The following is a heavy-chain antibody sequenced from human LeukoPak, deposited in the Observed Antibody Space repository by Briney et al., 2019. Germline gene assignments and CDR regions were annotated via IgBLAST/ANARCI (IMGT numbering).Heavy chain of an antibody. V-gene: IGHV4-34*01. CDR2: INHSGSA. Sequence: PSETLSLTCAVYGGSFSGYYWSWIRQPPGKGLEWIGEINHSGSANYNPSLKSRVTISVDTSKNQFSLKLSSVTAADTAVYYCARLGSSWYGVYFDYWGQGTLVTVSS. CDR1: GGSFSGYY. D-gene: IGHD6-13*01. J-gene: IGHJ4*02. CDR3: ARLGSSWYGVYFDY.